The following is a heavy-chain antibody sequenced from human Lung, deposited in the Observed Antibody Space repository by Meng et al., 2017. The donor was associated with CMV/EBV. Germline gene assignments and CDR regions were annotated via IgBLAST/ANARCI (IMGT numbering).Heavy chain of an antibody. CDR3: ARDKGDFTIWFDP. J-gene: IGHJ5*02. D-gene: IGHD2-21*02. V-gene: IGHV3-7*01. Sequence: GGSXRLXXAASGFTLSAYRMGWPRQTPGKGLDWVAYISQDGSVIYYVDSVKGRFTISRDNAKNSLFLQMHNLRAEDTAVYHCARDKGDFTIWFDPSGEGTLVTVSS. CDR1: GFTLSAYR. CDR2: ISQDGSVI.